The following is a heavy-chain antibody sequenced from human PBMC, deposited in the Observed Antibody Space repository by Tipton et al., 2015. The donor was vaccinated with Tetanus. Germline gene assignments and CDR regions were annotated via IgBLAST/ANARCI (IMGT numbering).Heavy chain of an antibody. J-gene: IGHJ4*02. CDR1: GGSLSTSH. CDR2: ITYSRTT. V-gene: IGHV4-59*13. D-gene: IGHD6-19*01. Sequence: TLSLTCTVSGGSLSTSHWAWIRQPPGKGLEWVGKITYSRTTSYNSSLKSRVIMSLDASTSQFSLSLTSATAADTAVYYCAKSDGAQTSGWYSSLYFDFWGQGTLVTVSS. CDR3: AKSDGAQTSGWYSSLYFDF.